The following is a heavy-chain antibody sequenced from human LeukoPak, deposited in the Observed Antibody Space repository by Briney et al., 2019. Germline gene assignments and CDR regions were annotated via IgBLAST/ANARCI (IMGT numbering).Heavy chain of an antibody. Sequence: GGSLRFSCAASGFTFSRYSMNWVRQAPGKGLEWVSYISSSSSTIYYADSVKGRFTISRDNAKNSLYLQMNSLRAEDTAVYYCAREAGWVRGVIDYWGQGTLVTVSS. CDR2: ISSSSSTI. D-gene: IGHD3-10*01. CDR1: GFTFSRYS. CDR3: AREAGWVRGVIDY. V-gene: IGHV3-48*01. J-gene: IGHJ4*02.